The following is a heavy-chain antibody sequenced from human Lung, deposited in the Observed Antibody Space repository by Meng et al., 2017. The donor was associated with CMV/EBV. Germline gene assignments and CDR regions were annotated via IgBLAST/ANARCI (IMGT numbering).Heavy chain of an antibody. CDR1: GGSISSSNL. CDR2: IYHSGST. J-gene: IGHJ4*02. Sequence: LTXAVSGGSISSSNLWTWVRQVPGKGLEWIGEIYHSGSTNYNPSLKSRVTISVDKFKNQFSLKLGSVTAADTAVYYCARIERRRILKYCGSDCSTTDYWGQGXLVTVSS. V-gene: IGHV4-4*02. CDR3: ARIERRRILKYCGSDCSTTDY. D-gene: IGHD2-21*02.